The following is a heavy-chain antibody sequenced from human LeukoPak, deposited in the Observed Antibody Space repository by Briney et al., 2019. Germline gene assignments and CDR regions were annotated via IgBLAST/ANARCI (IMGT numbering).Heavy chain of an antibody. J-gene: IGHJ5*02. CDR3: ARVWGPHKAAAEWFDP. CDR2: IYYSGST. Sequence: SQTLSLTCTVSGGSISSGAYYWGWIRQHPGKGLEWIVYIYYSGSTYYNPSLKSRVTISVDTSKNQFSLKLSSVTAADTAVYYCARVWGPHKAAAEWFDPWGQGTLVTVSS. D-gene: IGHD6-13*01. CDR1: GGSISSGAYY. V-gene: IGHV4-31*03.